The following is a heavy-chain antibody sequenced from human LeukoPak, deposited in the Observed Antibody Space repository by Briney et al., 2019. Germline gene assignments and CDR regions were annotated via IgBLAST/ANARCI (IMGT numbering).Heavy chain of an antibody. J-gene: IGHJ6*03. CDR2: ISGSGGST. V-gene: IGHV3-23*01. Sequence: GGSLRLSCAASGFTFSSYAMSWVRQAPGKGLEWVSAISGSGGSTYYADSVKGRFTISRDNSKNTLYLQMNSLRAEDTAVYYCAKDGITIPTNYYYYMDVWGKGTTVTVSS. CDR1: GFTFSSYA. D-gene: IGHD3-9*01. CDR3: AKDGITIPTNYYYYMDV.